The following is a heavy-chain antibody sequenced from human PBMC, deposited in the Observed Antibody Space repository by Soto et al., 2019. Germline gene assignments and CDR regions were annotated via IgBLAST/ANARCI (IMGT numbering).Heavy chain of an antibody. Sequence: ASVKVCCKASGDTFTSYDINWVRQATGQGLEWMGWMNPNSGNTGYAQKFQGRVTMTRNTSISTAYMELSSLRSEDTAVYYCARKTRTSIAARRRGWFDPWGQGTLVTVSS. CDR1: GDTFTSYD. CDR2: MNPNSGNT. CDR3: ARKTRTSIAARRRGWFDP. J-gene: IGHJ5*02. V-gene: IGHV1-8*01. D-gene: IGHD6-6*01.